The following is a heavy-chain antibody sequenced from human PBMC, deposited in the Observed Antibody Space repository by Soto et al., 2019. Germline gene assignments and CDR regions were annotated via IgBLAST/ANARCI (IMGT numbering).Heavy chain of an antibody. CDR3: ARDYYDSSGYDTNWFDP. D-gene: IGHD3-22*01. V-gene: IGHV1-18*04. CDR2: ISAYNGNT. J-gene: IGHJ5*02. CDR1: GYTFTSYG. Sequence: ASVKVSCKASGYTFTSYGISWVRQAPGQGLEWMGWISAYNGNTNYAQKLQGRVTMTTDTSTSTAYMELRSLRSDDTAVYYCARDYYDSSGYDTNWFDPWGQGTLVTVSS.